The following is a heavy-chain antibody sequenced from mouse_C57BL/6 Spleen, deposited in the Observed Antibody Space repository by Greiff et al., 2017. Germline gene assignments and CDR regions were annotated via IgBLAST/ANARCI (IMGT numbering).Heavy chain of an antibody. CDR1: GYTFTDYY. Sequence: EVQLQQSGPVLVKPGASVKMSCKASGYTFTDYYMNWVKQSHGKSLEWIGVINPYNGGTSYNQKFKGKATLTVDKSSSTAYMELNSLTSEDSAVYYCARSCYGNYCAMDYWGQGTSVTVSS. J-gene: IGHJ4*01. V-gene: IGHV1-19*01. CDR2: INPYNGGT. CDR3: ARSCYGNYCAMDY. D-gene: IGHD2-1*01.